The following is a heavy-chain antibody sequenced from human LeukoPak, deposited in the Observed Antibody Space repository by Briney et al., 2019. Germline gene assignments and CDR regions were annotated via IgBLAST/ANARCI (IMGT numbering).Heavy chain of an antibody. Sequence: PSETLSLTCAVYGGSFSDSYWSWIRQPPGKGLEWIGEINHSGSTNFKSSLKSRVTISVDTSKNQFSLKLSSVTAADTAVYFCARGSRYCSSIGCYKYYYVMDAWGQGTTVTVSS. CDR2: INHSGST. J-gene: IGHJ6*02. D-gene: IGHD2-2*02. V-gene: IGHV4-34*01. CDR1: GGSFSDSY. CDR3: ARGSRYCSSIGCYKYYYVMDA.